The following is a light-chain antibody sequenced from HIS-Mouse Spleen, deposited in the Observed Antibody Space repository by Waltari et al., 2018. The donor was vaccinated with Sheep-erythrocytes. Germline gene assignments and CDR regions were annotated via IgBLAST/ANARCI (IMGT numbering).Light chain of an antibody. CDR2: GAS. J-gene: IGKJ2*01. CDR1: QSVSSN. Sequence: EIVMTQSPATLSVSPGERATLSCRASQSVSSNLAWYQQKHGQAPRLLIYGASTRATGIPARCSGSGSGTEVTLTISSMQSEDFAVYYCQQYNNWPPPYTFGQGTKLEIK. CDR3: QQYNNWPPPYT. V-gene: IGKV3-15*01.